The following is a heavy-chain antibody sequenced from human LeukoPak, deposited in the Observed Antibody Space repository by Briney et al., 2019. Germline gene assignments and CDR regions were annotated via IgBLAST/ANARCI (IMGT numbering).Heavy chain of an antibody. D-gene: IGHD3-9*01. J-gene: IGHJ6*03. CDR1: GYTFTAYY. Sequence: ASVKVSCKASGYTFTAYYMHWVRQAPGQGLEWMGWINPNSGGTNYAQKFQGRVTMTRDTSISTAYMELSRLRSDDTAVYYCARGEPAPGPWYYDILTGYISYYMDVWGKGTTVTISS. CDR2: INPNSGGT. CDR3: ARGEPAPGPWYYDILTGYISYYMDV. V-gene: IGHV1-2*02.